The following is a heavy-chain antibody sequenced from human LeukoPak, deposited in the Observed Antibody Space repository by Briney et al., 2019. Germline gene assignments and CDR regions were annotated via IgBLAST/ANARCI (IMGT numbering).Heavy chain of an antibody. Sequence: PGGSLRLSCAASGFTFSDYYMSWVRQAPGKGLEWVANIKQDGSEKYYVDSVKGRFTISRDNAKNSLYLQMNSLRAEDTAVYYCARVSGLERGFDYWGQGTLVTVSS. D-gene: IGHD1-1*01. CDR1: GFTFSDYY. CDR2: IKQDGSEK. J-gene: IGHJ4*02. V-gene: IGHV3-7*01. CDR3: ARVSGLERGFDY.